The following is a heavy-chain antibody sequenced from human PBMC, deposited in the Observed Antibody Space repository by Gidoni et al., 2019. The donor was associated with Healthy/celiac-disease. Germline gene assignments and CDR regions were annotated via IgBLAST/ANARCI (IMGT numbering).Heavy chain of an antibody. Sequence: QVQLQQWGAGLLKPSETLSLTCAAYGGSFSGYYWSWIRQPPGKGLEWIGEINHSGSTNYNPSLKSRVTISVDTSKNQFSLKLSSVTAADTAVYYCARRNGDIVATIQNSVSNYFDYWGQGTLVTVSS. V-gene: IGHV4-34*01. CDR2: INHSGST. CDR3: ARRNGDIVATIQNSVSNYFDY. D-gene: IGHD5-12*01. J-gene: IGHJ4*02. CDR1: GGSFSGYY.